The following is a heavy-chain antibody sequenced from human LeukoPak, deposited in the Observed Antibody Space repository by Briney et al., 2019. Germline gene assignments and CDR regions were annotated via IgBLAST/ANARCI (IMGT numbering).Heavy chain of an antibody. CDR3: ARVGYSYGSGDY. V-gene: IGHV4-34*01. CDR1: GGSSSGYY. J-gene: IGHJ4*02. Sequence: PSETLSLTCAVYGGSSSGYYWSWIRQPPGKGLEWIGEINHSGSTYYNPSLKSRVTISIDTSKNQFSLKLRSVTAADTAVYYCARVGYSYGSGDYWGQGTLVTVSS. CDR2: INHSGST. D-gene: IGHD5-18*01.